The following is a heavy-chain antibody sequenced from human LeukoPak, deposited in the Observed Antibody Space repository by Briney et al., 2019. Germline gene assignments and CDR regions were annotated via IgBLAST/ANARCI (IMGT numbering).Heavy chain of an antibody. D-gene: IGHD3-22*01. V-gene: IGHV3-48*03. CDR3: ARVTRQYYDSSGYYPHSDY. Sequence: GGSLRLSCAASGFTFSSYEMNWVRQAPGKGLEWLSYISSSGSTIYDADSVKVRFTISRDNAKNSLYLQMNSLRAEDTAVYYCARVTRQYYDSSGYYPHSDYWGQGTLVTVSS. CDR1: GFTFSSYE. CDR2: ISSSGSTI. J-gene: IGHJ4*02.